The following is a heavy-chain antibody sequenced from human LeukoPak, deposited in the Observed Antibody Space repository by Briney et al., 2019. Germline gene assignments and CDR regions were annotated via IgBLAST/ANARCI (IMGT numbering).Heavy chain of an antibody. D-gene: IGHD3-10*01. CDR1: GFTFSSDA. CDR2: ISSSGSTI. Sequence: PGGSLRLSCAASGFTFSSDAMSWVRQAPGKGLEWVSYISSSGSTIYYADSVKGRFTISRDNAKNSLYLQMNSLRAEDTAVYYCAKSPYFYNSGRYVDVWGKGTTVTVSS. J-gene: IGHJ6*03. V-gene: IGHV3-48*03. CDR3: AKSPYFYNSGRYVDV.